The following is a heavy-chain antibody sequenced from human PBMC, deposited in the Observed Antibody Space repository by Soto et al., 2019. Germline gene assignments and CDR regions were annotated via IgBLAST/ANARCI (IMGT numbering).Heavy chain of an antibody. CDR1: GYTFTRYD. V-gene: IGHV1-8*01. D-gene: IGHD2-21*02. CDR3: ARAWVVVTAPDY. J-gene: IGHJ4*02. Sequence: ASVKVSCKASGYTFTRYDIKWVRQATGQGLEWMGWMNPNSGNTGYAQKFQGRVTMTRNTSISTAYMELSSLRSEDTAVYYCARAWVVVTAPDYWGQGTLVTVSS. CDR2: MNPNSGNT.